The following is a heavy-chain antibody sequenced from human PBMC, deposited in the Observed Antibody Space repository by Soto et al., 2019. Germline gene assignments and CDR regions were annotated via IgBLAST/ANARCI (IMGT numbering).Heavy chain of an antibody. CDR3: AKDESAAYYYFDD. Sequence: EVQLLESGGGLVQPGGSLSLSCAASGFTFSNYAMSWFRQAPGKGLEWVSVISNNGGSTYYADSVKGRFTISRDTSKNTLYLHMNSLRADDTSVYYCAKDESAAYYYFDDWGQGTLVTVSS. V-gene: IGHV3-23*01. J-gene: IGHJ4*02. D-gene: IGHD3-16*01. CDR2: ISNNGGST. CDR1: GFTFSNYA.